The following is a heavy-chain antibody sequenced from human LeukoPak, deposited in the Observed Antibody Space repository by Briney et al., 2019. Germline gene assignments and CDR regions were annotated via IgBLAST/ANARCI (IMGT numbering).Heavy chain of an antibody. J-gene: IGHJ4*02. V-gene: IGHV4-34*01. D-gene: IGHD5-18*01. Sequence: PSETLSLTCAVYGGSFSGYYWSWIRQPPGKGLEWIGEINHSGSTNYNPSLKSRVTISVDTSKNQFSLKLSSVTAADTAVYYCARIGLQLWPRGGYFDYWGQGTLVTVSS. CDR1: GGSFSGYY. CDR2: INHSGST. CDR3: ARIGLQLWPRGGYFDY.